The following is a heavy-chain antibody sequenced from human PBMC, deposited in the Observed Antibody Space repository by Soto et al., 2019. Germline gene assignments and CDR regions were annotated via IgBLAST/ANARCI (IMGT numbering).Heavy chain of an antibody. V-gene: IGHV1-3*01. CDR1: GYTFTSYA. J-gene: IGHJ4*02. CDR3: AASRGYSGYDRYSFDY. CDR2: INAGNGNT. Sequence: ASVKVSCKASGYTFTSYAMHWVRQAPGQRLEWMGWINAGNGNTKYSQKFQRRVTITRDTSASTAYMELSSLRSEDTAVYYCAASRGYSGYDRYSFDYWGQGTLVTVSS. D-gene: IGHD5-12*01.